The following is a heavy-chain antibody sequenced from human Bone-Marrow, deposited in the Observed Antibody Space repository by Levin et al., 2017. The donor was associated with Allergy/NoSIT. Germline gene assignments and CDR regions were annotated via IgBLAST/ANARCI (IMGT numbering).Heavy chain of an antibody. J-gene: IGHJ3*01. CDR3: ARQTYDSSPYYNDAFDV. Sequence: GESLKISCQASGYMFTNFWIAWVRQMPGKGLEWMGMVYPGDSDTRYSPSFQGQFTISADKSSTTAYLQWRSLNTSDTATYYCARQTYDSSPYYNDAFDVWGQGTVVTVSS. D-gene: IGHD3-22*01. V-gene: IGHV5-51*01. CDR1: GYMFTNFW. CDR2: VYPGDSDT.